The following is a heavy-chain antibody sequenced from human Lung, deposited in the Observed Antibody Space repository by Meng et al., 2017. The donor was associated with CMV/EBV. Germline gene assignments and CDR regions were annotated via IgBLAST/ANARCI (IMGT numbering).Heavy chain of an antibody. CDR2: IHPHRGDT. CDR1: GYTFTAHY. Sequence: ASVKVSCKASGYTFTAHYFHWVRQAPGQGLECMGWIHPHRGDTNYAQQFQGRVTLTRDTSINTGYMELTRLTSDDTAVYYCARDNNWGPDYWGQGTLVTVSS. CDR3: ARDNNWGPDY. J-gene: IGHJ4*02. D-gene: IGHD7-27*01. V-gene: IGHV1-2*02.